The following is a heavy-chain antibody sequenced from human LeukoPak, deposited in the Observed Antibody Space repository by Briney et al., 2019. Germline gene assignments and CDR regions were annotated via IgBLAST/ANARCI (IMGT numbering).Heavy chain of an antibody. D-gene: IGHD2-8*01. Sequence: ASVKVSCKASRYTFTGYYMHWVRQAPGQGLEWMGRINPNSGGTNYAQKFQGRVTMTRDTSISTAYMELSRLRSDDTAVYYCAREDIVLMVYAMRGAFDIWGQGTMVTVSS. V-gene: IGHV1-2*06. CDR2: INPNSGGT. CDR1: RYTFTGYY. CDR3: AREDIVLMVYAMRGAFDI. J-gene: IGHJ3*02.